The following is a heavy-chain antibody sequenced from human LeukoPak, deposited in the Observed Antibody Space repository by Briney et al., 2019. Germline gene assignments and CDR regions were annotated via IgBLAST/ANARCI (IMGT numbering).Heavy chain of an antibody. Sequence: SETLSLTCTVSGGSISSYYWSWIRQPPGKGLEWIGYIYYTGSANYNPSLKSRVTISVDTSKNQFSLKLSSVTAADTAVYYCARLKPSGPFDYWGQGTLVTVSS. CDR2: IYYTGSA. CDR3: ARLKPSGPFDY. CDR1: GGSISSYY. J-gene: IGHJ4*02. D-gene: IGHD1-26*01. V-gene: IGHV4-59*08.